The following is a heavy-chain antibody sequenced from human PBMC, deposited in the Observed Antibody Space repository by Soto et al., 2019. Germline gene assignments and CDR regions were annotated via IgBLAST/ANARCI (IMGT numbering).Heavy chain of an antibody. V-gene: IGHV4-39*01. D-gene: IGHD3-22*01. CDR2: IYYSGST. CDR1: GGSISSSRYY. J-gene: IGHJ3*02. Sequence: PSETLSLTCTVSGGSISSSRYYWGWIRQPPGKGLEWIGSIYYSGSTYYNPSLKSRVTISVDTSKNQFSLKLSSVTAADTAVYYCARHTRGGYDAFDIWGQGTMVTVSS. CDR3: ARHTRGGYDAFDI.